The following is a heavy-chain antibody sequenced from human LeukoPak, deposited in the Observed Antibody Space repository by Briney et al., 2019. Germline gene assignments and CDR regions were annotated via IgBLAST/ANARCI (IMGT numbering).Heavy chain of an antibody. Sequence: SETLSLTCAVSGGSISSSNWWSWVRQPPGKGLEWIGEIYHSGSTNYNPSLKSRVAISVDKSKNQFSLKLSSVTAADTAVYYCARDSYGSGSYHLGGFDYWGQGTLVTVSS. D-gene: IGHD3-10*01. V-gene: IGHV4-4*02. CDR1: GGSISSSNW. CDR2: IYHSGST. J-gene: IGHJ4*02. CDR3: ARDSYGSGSYHLGGFDY.